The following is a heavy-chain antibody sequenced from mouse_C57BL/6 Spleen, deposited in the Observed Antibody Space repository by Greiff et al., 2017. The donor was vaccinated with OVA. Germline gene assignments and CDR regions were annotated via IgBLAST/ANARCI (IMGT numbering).Heavy chain of an antibody. CDR2: INPNNGGT. V-gene: IGHV1-26*01. CDR1: GYTFTDYY. J-gene: IGHJ3*01. Sequence: EVQLQQSGPELVKPGASVKISCKASGYTFTDYYLTWVKQSHGKSLEWIGDINPNNGGTRYKQKFKGKDTVTVDKSSRSAFMERRSLTSEDSAVYYCARRVYGNHLAWFAYWGQVTLVTVSA. D-gene: IGHD2-1*01. CDR3: ARRVYGNHLAWFAY.